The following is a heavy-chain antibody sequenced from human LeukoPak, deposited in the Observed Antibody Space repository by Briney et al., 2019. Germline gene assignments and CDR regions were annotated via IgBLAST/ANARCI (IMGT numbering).Heavy chain of an antibody. D-gene: IGHD1-7*01. CDR3: ARDQLELRRGHDAFDI. Sequence: SETLSLTCTVSGGSISSSSYYWGWIRQPPGKGLEWIGSIYYSGSTYYNPSLKSRVTISVDTSKNQFSLKLSSVTAADMAVYYCARDQLELRRGHDAFDIWGQGTMVTVSS. CDR2: IYYSGST. V-gene: IGHV4-39*07. J-gene: IGHJ3*02. CDR1: GGSISSSSYY.